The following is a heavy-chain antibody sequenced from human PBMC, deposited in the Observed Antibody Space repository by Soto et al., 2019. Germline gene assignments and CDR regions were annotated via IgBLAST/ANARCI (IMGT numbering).Heavy chain of an antibody. J-gene: IGHJ4*02. CDR3: ARLSSLYYNSDYGGYYFDY. D-gene: IGHD3-10*01. CDR2: IFYSGNS. CDR1: GGSIRGGDYY. V-gene: IGHV4-31*03. Sequence: QVQLQESGPGLVKPSQTLSLTCTVSGGSIRGGDYYWSWIRQHPGKGLEWIGYIFYSGNSFYNPSLKSGGTISVDASKNQFPLQLSSVTAADTAIYYCARLSSLYYNSDYGGYYFDYWGQGTLVSVSS.